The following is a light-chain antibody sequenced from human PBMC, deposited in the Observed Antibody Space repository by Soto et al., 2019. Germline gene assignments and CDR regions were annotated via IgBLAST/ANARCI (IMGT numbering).Light chain of an antibody. CDR2: GAS. Sequence: DIVLTQSPGTLSLSPGEIATLSCRASQSVSSTYLAWYQQNPGQAPRLLIYGASSRATGIPDRFSGSGSGTDFTLTISRLEPEDFAVYYCQQYGSSPLTFGGGTKVEIK. J-gene: IGKJ4*01. V-gene: IGKV3-20*01. CDR1: QSVSSTY. CDR3: QQYGSSPLT.